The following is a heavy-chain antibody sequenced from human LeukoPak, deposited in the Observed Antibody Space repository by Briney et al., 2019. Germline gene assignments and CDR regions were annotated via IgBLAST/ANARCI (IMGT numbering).Heavy chain of an antibody. D-gene: IGHD3-22*01. CDR3: ARDYYYDSSGYYPPFDY. CDR2: ISSSGRTI. CDR1: GFTFSSYD. J-gene: IGHJ4*02. Sequence: GGSLRLSCAASGFTFSSYDMNWVRQAPGMGLEWVSYISSSGRTIYYADSVKGRFTISRDNAKNSLYLQMNSLRAEDTAVYYCARDYYYDSSGYYPPFDYWGQGTLVTVSS. V-gene: IGHV3-48*03.